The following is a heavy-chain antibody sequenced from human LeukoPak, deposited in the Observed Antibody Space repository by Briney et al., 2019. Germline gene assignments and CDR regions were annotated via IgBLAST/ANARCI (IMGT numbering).Heavy chain of an antibody. D-gene: IGHD3-10*01. CDR2: ISESSSHR. CDR1: RFIFSIYS. V-gene: IGHV3-21*01. J-gene: IGHJ4*02. CDR3: ARDSGDY. Sequence: SGGSLRLSCEASRFIFSIYSMNWVRQAPGKGLEWLSYISESSSHRYYADSVKGRFTISRDNAKNSLYLQMNSLRAEDTAVYYCARDSGDYWGQGTLVTVSS.